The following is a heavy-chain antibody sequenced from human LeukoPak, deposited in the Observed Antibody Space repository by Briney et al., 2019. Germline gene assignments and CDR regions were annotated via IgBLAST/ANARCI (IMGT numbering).Heavy chain of an antibody. D-gene: IGHD6-6*01. V-gene: IGHV3-23*01. CDR3: AKDRDRKSIAARPRPHFDY. CDR2: ISGSGGST. Sequence: GGFLRLSCAASGFTFSSYAMSWVRQAPGKGLEWVSAISGSGGSTYYADSVKGRFTISRDNSKNTLYLQMNSLRAEDTAVYYCAKDRDRKSIAARPRPHFDYWGQGTLVTVSS. CDR1: GFTFSSYA. J-gene: IGHJ4*02.